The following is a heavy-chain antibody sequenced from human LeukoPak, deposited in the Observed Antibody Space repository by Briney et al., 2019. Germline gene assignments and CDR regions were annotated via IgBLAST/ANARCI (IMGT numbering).Heavy chain of an antibody. D-gene: IGHD3-10*01. CDR3: ARGRSITILRGVAISDGFDM. Sequence: PGGSLRLSCAASGFTFSDYYMSWIRQAPGKGLEWVSYISTSGNYIKDADSVKGRFTISRDNAKNSLFLRMSSLRAEDTAVYYCARGRSITILRGVAISDGFDMWGQGTMVIVSS. J-gene: IGHJ3*02. CDR2: ISTSGNYI. CDR1: GFTFSDYY. V-gene: IGHV3-11*06.